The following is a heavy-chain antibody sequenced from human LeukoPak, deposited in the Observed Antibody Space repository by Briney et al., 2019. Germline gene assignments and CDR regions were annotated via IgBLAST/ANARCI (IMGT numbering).Heavy chain of an antibody. CDR3: ARDITGDDAFDI. CDR1: GFTFSTYW. J-gene: IGHJ3*02. V-gene: IGHV3-7*01. CDR2: IKEDGSGK. Sequence: GGSLRLSCAASGFTFSTYWMSWVRQAPGKGLEWVANIKEDGSGKYYVDSVKGRFTISRDNAKNSLYLQMNSLRAEDTAVYYCARDITGDDAFDIWGQGTMVTVSS. D-gene: IGHD7-27*01.